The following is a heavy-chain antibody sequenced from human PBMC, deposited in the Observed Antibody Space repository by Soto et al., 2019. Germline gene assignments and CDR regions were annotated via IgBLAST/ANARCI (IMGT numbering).Heavy chain of an antibody. CDR3: AQRLRAYGLGCERANYFDT. CDR2: IYWDDDK. CDR1: GFSLSTTGVG. V-gene: IGHV2-5*02. J-gene: IGHJ5*02. D-gene: IGHD3-10*01. Sequence: QITLKESGPTLVRPTQTLTLTCTFSGFSLSTTGVGVGWIRQPPGKALEWLALIYWDDDKRYSPSLKSRLTITKDTSKNEVILTMTNMDPVDTATYSSAQRLRAYGLGCERANYFDTWGQGTLVTVSS.